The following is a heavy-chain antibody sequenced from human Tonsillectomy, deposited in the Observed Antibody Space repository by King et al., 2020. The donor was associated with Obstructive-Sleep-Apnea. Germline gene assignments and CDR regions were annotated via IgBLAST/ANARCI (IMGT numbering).Heavy chain of an antibody. V-gene: IGHV3-7*01. CDR2: INEDGSEI. Sequence: QLVQSGGGLVQPGGSLRLSCAASGFSFSSYWMSWVRQAPGKGLEWVANINEDGSEIYYVDCVKGRFTISRDNAKNSLYLQMNSLRAEDTAVYYWARAGDVGAVDYWGQGTLVTVSS. CDR1: GFSFSSYW. CDR3: ARAGDVGAVDY. J-gene: IGHJ4*02. D-gene: IGHD1-26*01.